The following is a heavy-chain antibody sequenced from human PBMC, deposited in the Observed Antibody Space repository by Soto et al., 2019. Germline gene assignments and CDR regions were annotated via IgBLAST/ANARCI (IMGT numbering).Heavy chain of an antibody. V-gene: IGHV4-31*03. CDR1: GGSITSGGHY. Sequence: QVQLRESGPGLVKPSQTLSLTCTVSGGSITSGGHYWTWIRQQPGKGLEWIGYIDYSGSTHYNPSHKTRLSISIDTSKNLFTLNLTSVTPADTAVYYCARDRSHGGNPYFDYWGQGTLVTVSS. CDR2: IDYSGST. D-gene: IGHD1-26*01. CDR3: ARDRSHGGNPYFDY. J-gene: IGHJ4*02.